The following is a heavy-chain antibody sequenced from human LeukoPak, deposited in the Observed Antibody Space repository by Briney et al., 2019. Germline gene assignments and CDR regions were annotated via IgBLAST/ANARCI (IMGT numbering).Heavy chain of an antibody. CDR3: ARLPLTYEIDY. V-gene: IGHV4-39*01. J-gene: IGHJ4*02. D-gene: IGHD3-3*01. Sequence: SETLSLTCTVSGGSVSSSSYYWGWIRQPPGKGLELIASIYYSGNTYYNPSLQSRVTISVDTSKNQFSLKLTSVTAADTAVYYCARLPLTYEIDYWGQGTLVTVSS. CDR2: IYYSGNT. CDR1: GGSVSSSSYY.